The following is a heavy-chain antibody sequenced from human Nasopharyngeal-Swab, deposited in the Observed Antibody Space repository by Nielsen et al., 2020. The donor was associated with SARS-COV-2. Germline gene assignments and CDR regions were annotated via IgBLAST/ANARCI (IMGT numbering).Heavy chain of an antibody. CDR1: GFTFSDSY. Sequence: GESLKISCAASGFTFSDSYMTWVRQAPGKGLESVSYISGNSDVTYYADSVKGRFTISRDNSKNTLYLQMNSLRAEDTAVYYCAKELKVRGVLRAFDPWGQGTLVTVSS. CDR3: AKELKVRGVLRAFDP. D-gene: IGHD3-10*01. J-gene: IGHJ5*02. V-gene: IGHV3-23*01. CDR2: ISGNSDVT.